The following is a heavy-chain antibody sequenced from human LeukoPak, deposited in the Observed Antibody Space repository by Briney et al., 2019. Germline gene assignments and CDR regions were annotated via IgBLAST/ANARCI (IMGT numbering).Heavy chain of an antibody. V-gene: IGHV4-59*13. Sequence: SETLFLTCTVSGGSISSYYWSWIRQPPGKGLEWIGYIYYSGSTNYNPSLKSRVTISVDTSKNQFSLKLSSVTAADTAVYYCARALALGQLLFDYWGQGTLVTVSS. D-gene: IGHD1-26*01. CDR3: ARALALGQLLFDY. CDR2: IYYSGST. CDR1: GGSISSYY. J-gene: IGHJ4*02.